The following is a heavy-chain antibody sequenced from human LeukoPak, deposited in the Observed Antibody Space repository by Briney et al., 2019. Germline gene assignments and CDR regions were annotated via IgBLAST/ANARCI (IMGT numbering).Heavy chain of an antibody. Sequence: ESLKISCKASGYSFTGHWIAWVRQMPGKGLEWIGVIYPGDFDTRYSPSVQGQVTISADTSITTAYLQWSSLRASDTAIYYCARRLAVATGDYWGQGTPVTVSS. J-gene: IGHJ4*02. D-gene: IGHD2-15*01. V-gene: IGHV5-51*01. CDR1: GYSFTGHW. CDR2: IYPGDFDT. CDR3: ARRLAVATGDY.